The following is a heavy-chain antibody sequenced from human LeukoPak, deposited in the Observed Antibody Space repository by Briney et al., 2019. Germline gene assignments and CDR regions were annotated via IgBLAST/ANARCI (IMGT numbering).Heavy chain of an antibody. J-gene: IGHJ2*01. V-gene: IGHV4-4*02. CDR3: ARVYGGLTMIVVVRYWYFDL. CDR2: IHHSGST. D-gene: IGHD3-22*01. CDR1: GGSLSSSNW. Sequence: PSETLSLTCAVSGGSLSSSNWWSWVRQPPGKGLEWIGEIHHSGSTNYNPSLKSRVTISVDKSKNQFSLKLSSVTAADTAVYYCARVYGGLTMIVVVRYWYFDLWGRGTLVTVSS.